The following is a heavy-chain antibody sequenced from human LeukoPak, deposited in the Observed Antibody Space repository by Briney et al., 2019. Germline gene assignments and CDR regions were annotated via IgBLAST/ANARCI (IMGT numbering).Heavy chain of an antibody. V-gene: IGHV4-34*01. CDR3: ARRSSKTFNWYFDL. CDR1: GGSFSGYY. Sequence: SETLSLTCAVYGGSFSGYYWSWIRQPPGKGLEWIGEINHSGSTNYKPSLKNRVTISVATSKNQFSLRLSSVSAADTAVYICARRSSKTFNWYFDLWGRGTLVTVSS. J-gene: IGHJ2*01. CDR2: INHSGST.